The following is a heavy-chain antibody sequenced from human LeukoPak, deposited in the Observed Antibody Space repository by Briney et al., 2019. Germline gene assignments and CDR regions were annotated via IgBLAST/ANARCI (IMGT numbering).Heavy chain of an antibody. CDR2: ISSSSSYI. CDR1: GFPFTSYS. Sequence: GGSLPLSCAASGFPFTSYSMNWVRQAPAKGLAWVSSISSSSSYIYYAASVKGRFTISRDNAKNSLYLQMNSLRAEDTAVYYCARDPGYSSGWYYFDYWGQGALVTVSS. J-gene: IGHJ4*02. CDR3: ARDPGYSSGWYYFDY. V-gene: IGHV3-21*01. D-gene: IGHD6-19*01.